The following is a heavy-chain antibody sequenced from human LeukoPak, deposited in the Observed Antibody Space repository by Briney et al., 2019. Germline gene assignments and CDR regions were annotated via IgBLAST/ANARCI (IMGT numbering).Heavy chain of an antibody. V-gene: IGHV3-15*01. CDR1: GLTFSNAW. J-gene: IGHJ6*03. D-gene: IGHD5-12*01. CDR2: IKSKTDGGTR. CDR3: STEYSGYGRDYYYMDV. Sequence: GGSLRLSCAASGLTFSNAWMTWVRQAPGKGLEWVGHIKSKTDGGTRHYAAPVKGRFAISRDDSRNTPYLQMNSLKTEDTAVYYCSTEYSGYGRDYYYMDVWGKGTTVTVSS.